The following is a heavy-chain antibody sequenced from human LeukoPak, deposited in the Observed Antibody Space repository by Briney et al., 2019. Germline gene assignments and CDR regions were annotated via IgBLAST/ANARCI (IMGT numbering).Heavy chain of an antibody. CDR1: GFTLITYW. Sequence: QPGGSLRLSCAASGFTLITYWMTWVRQAPGKVLEWVASINQEGSEKYYVGSVKGRFTISRDNATHSLYLQMNSLRAEATAVYYCARALYRQHIVVVNAKNYWYFDLWGRGTLVTVSS. CDR3: ARALYRQHIVVVNAKNYWYFDL. V-gene: IGHV3-7*01. D-gene: IGHD2-21*01. J-gene: IGHJ2*01. CDR2: INQEGSEK.